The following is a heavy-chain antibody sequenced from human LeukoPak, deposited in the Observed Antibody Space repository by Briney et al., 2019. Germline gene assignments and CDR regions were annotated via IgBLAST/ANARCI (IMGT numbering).Heavy chain of an antibody. CDR1: GGSFSGYY. CDR3: ARGLRSSSWYVGY. D-gene: IGHD6-13*01. CDR2: INHSGST. V-gene: IGHV4-34*01. Sequence: SETLSLTCAVYGGSFSGYYWSWICQPPGKGLEWIGEINHSGSTNYNPSLKSRVTISVDTSKNQFSPKLSSVTAADTAVYYCARGLRSSSWYVGYWGQGTLVTVSS. J-gene: IGHJ4*02.